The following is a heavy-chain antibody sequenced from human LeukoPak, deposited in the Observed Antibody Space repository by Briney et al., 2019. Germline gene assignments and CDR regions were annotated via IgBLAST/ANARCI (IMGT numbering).Heavy chain of an antibody. Sequence: SETLSLTCTVSGGSISSYYWSWIRQPPGKGLEWIGYIYYSGSTNYNLSLKSRVTISVDTSKNQFSLKLSSVTAADTAVYYCARGRVGATLFDYWGQGTLVTVSS. J-gene: IGHJ4*02. CDR1: GGSISSYY. V-gene: IGHV4-59*01. CDR3: ARGRVGATLFDY. CDR2: IYYSGST. D-gene: IGHD1-26*01.